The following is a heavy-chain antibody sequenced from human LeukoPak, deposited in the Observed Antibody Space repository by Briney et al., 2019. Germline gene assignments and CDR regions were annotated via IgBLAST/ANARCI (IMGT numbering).Heavy chain of an antibody. CDR3: ARLGEEYYASSGYTDY. V-gene: IGHV3-21*01. D-gene: IGHD3-22*01. J-gene: IGHJ4*02. CDR1: GFTFSSYS. CDR2: ISSSSSYI. Sequence: GGSLRLSCAASGFTFSSYSMNWVRQAPGKGLEWVSSISSSSSYIYYADSVKGRFTISRDNAKNSLYLQMNRLRAEETAVYYCARLGEEYYASSGYTDYWGQGTLVTVSS.